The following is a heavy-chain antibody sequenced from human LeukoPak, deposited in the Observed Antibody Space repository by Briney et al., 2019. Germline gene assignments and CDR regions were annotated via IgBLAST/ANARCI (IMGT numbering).Heavy chain of an antibody. Sequence: GESLKISCKGSGYSFTSYWVGWVRQLPGKGLEWMGIIYPGDSDTRYSPAFQGQVTISADKSIATASLQRSSRMAADTAVEYCARHGEGAGNPYYHYGMDVWGQGTTVTVSS. CDR1: GYSFTSYW. J-gene: IGHJ6*02. CDR3: ARHGEGAGNPYYHYGMDV. CDR2: IYPGDSDT. D-gene: IGHD6-13*01. V-gene: IGHV5-51*01.